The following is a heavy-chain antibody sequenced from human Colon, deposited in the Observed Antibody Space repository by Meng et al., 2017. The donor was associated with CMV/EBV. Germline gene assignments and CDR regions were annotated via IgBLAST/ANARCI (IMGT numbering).Heavy chain of an antibody. Sequence: GESLKISCAATGFIFSNFNMNWVRQAPGKGLEWVAVISYDGSNKYYADSVKGRFTISRDNSKNTLYLQMNSLRAEDTAVYYCARARSTSNHGMDVWGQGTTVTVSS. J-gene: IGHJ6*02. CDR1: GFIFSNFN. CDR2: ISYDGSNK. V-gene: IGHV3-30-3*01. CDR3: ARARSTSNHGMDV. D-gene: IGHD1-1*01.